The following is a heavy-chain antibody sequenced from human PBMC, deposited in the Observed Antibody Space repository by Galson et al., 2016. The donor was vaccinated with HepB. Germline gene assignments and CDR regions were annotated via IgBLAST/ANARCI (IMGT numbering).Heavy chain of an antibody. CDR2: IFWNDDK. J-gene: IGHJ4*02. Sequence: PALVKPRQTLTLTCTFSGFSLSTSGVGVGWIRQPPGRALEWLALIFWNDDKRYSPSLKSRLTITKDTSKNHVVLTVTNMDPVDTATYYCARVGTEITPGGPFDAWGQGTLVTVSS. CDR3: ARVGTEITPGGPFDA. V-gene: IGHV2-5*01. CDR1: GFSLSTSGVG. D-gene: IGHD4-23*01.